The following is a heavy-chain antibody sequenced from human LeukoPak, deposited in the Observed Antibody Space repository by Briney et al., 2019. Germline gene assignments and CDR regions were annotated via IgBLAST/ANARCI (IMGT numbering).Heavy chain of an antibody. CDR3: ARRATVTPYYYYYYGMDV. CDR2: ISYDGSNK. D-gene: IGHD4-11*01. V-gene: IGHV3-30*03. CDR1: GFTFSSYG. Sequence: GRSLRLSCAASGFTFSSYGMHWVRQAPGKGLEWVAVISYDGSNKYYADSVKGRFTISRDNAKNSLYLQMDSLRAEDTAVYYCARRATVTPYYYYYYGMDVWGQGTTVTVSS. J-gene: IGHJ6*02.